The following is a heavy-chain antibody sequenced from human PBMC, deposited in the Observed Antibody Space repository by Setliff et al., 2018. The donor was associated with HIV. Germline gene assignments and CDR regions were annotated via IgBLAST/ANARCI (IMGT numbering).Heavy chain of an antibody. CDR1: GGSFSAYY. J-gene: IGHJ4*02. CDR3: VLLEVPFIEGIAPPL. CDR2: INPGGSA. D-gene: IGHD2-15*01. Sequence: PSETLSLTCAVYGGSFSAYYWSWVRQPPEKGLEWIGEINPGGSATYNPSLKSRVTISVDTSKNQFSLKLNTATAADTAIYYCVLLEVPFIEGIAPPLWGQGSLVTVSS. V-gene: IGHV4-34*01.